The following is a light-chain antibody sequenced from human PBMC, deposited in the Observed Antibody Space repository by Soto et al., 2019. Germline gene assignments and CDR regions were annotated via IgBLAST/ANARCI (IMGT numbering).Light chain of an antibody. J-gene: IGKJ4*01. CDR3: QQYNNWPPLT. V-gene: IGKV3-15*01. CDR1: QSVSSN. CDR2: GAS. Sequence: EIVMTQSPATLSVSPGERATLSCRASQSVSSNLAWYQQKPGQAPRLLIYGASTRASGIPARFSGSGSGTEFTLTISSLQSEDFAVYYCQQYNNWPPLTFGGGPEVEIK.